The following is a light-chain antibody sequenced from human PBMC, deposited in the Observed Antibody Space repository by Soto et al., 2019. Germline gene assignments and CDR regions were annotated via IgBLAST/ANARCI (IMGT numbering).Light chain of an antibody. CDR1: SGSVSTTYY. V-gene: IGLV8-61*01. J-gene: IGLJ3*02. Sequence: QTVVTQEPSFSVSPGGTVTLTGGLNSGSVSTTYYLSWYQQTPGHAPRTVIHSTNTRSSGVPDRFSGSILGNRAALTITGARAEDESNYYCVLYMGSGIWVIGGGTKLTVL. CDR3: VLYMGSGIWV. CDR2: STN.